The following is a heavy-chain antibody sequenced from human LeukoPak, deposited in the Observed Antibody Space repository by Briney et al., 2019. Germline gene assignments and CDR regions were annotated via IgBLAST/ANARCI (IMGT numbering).Heavy chain of an antibody. J-gene: IGHJ4*02. CDR1: GYTFTSYA. D-gene: IGHD3-9*01. Sequence: ASVKVSCKASGYTFTSYAMNWVRQAPGQGLEWMGWINTNTGNLTYAQGFTGRFVFSLDTSVSTAYLQISSLKAEDTAVYYCARDVPYYDILTGYYSTTHFDYWGQGTLVTVSS. CDR2: INTNTGNL. CDR3: ARDVPYYDILTGYYSTTHFDY. V-gene: IGHV7-4-1*02.